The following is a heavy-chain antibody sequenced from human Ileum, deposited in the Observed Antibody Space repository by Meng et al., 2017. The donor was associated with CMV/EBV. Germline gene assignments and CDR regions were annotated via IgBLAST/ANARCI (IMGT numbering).Heavy chain of an antibody. CDR3: ARESRLVRFDH. CDR1: GDSVSTNSVA. V-gene: IGHV6-1*01. D-gene: IGHD6-6*01. CDR2: TSYRSKWDY. J-gene: IGHJ4*02. Sequence: QQSGPGLVQPSQTLSLTWDISGDSVSTNSVAWNWIRQSTLRGLEWLGRTSYRSKWDYEYSVSVKSRITISADTSKNQFSLQLKSVTPEDTAVYYCARESRLVRFDHWGQGTLVTVSS.